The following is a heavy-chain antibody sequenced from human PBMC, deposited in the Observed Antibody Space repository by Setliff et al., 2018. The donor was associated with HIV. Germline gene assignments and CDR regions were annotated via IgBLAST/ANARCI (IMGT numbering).Heavy chain of an antibody. V-gene: IGHV4-34*01. CDR3: AKKGRYYYGSGVTTDYFDD. CDR2: IDHSGST. J-gene: IGHJ4*02. D-gene: IGHD3-10*01. Sequence: SETLSLTCAVYGTSLNTYYWTWIRYTPGRWLQWIGQIDHSGSTNYNPSFKSRVTLSVAASKNQFSLKVKSVTAADTATYYCAKKGRYYYGSGVTTDYFDDLGQGTPVTVSS. CDR1: GTSLNTYY.